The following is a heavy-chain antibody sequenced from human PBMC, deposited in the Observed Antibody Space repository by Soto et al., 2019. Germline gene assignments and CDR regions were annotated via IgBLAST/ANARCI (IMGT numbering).Heavy chain of an antibody. Sequence: ASVKVSCKASGYTFTSYGISWVRQAPGEGLEWMGWISAYNGNTNYAQKLQGRVTMTTDTSTSTAYMELRSLRSDDTAVYYCARGAYSSSWYKDAFDIWGQGTMVTVSS. CDR2: ISAYNGNT. CDR1: GYTFTSYG. CDR3: ARGAYSSSWYKDAFDI. V-gene: IGHV1-18*01. D-gene: IGHD6-13*01. J-gene: IGHJ3*02.